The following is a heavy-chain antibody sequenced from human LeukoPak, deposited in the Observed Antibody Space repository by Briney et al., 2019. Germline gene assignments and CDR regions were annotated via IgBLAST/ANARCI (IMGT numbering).Heavy chain of an antibody. CDR3: ARDRHGMSVSDYFDY. CDR1: GGSISDYC. V-gene: IGHV4-4*07. CDR2: IYTSGST. D-gene: IGHD6-19*01. J-gene: IGHJ4*02. Sequence: PSETLSLTCTVSGGSISDYCWSWIRQPAGKGLEWIGRIYTSGSTNYNPSLKSRVTMSVDTSKNQFSLKLSSVTAADTAVYYCARDRHGMSVSDYFDYWGQGTLVTVSS.